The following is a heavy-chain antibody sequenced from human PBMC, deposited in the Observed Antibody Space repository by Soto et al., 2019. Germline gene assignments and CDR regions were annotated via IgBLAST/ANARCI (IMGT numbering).Heavy chain of an antibody. Sequence: SESLSLPCTVSGGSSSSSSYYWGWIRQPPGKGLEWIGSIYYSGSTYYNPSLKSRVTISVDTSKNQFSLKLSSVTAADTAVYYCARSLVGATTLGFDYWGQGTLVTVSS. CDR3: ARSLVGATTLGFDY. J-gene: IGHJ4*02. CDR2: IYYSGST. CDR1: GGSSSSSSYY. D-gene: IGHD1-26*01. V-gene: IGHV4-39*01.